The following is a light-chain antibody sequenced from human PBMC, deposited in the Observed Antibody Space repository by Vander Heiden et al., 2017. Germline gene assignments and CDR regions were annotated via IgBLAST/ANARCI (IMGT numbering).Light chain of an antibody. J-gene: IGKJ2*01. Sequence: DIQITQPPSTLSASVGDRVTITCRASQSISSWLAWYQQKPGKAPKLLIYDASSLESGVPSRFSGSGSGTEFTLTISSLQPDDFATYYCQQYNSYPYTFGQGTKLEIK. CDR1: QSISSW. CDR2: DAS. CDR3: QQYNSYPYT. V-gene: IGKV1-5*01.